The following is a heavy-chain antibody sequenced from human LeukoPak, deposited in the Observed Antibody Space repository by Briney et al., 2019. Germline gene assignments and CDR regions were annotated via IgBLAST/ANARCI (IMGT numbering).Heavy chain of an antibody. CDR3: ARGRYDFDY. Sequence: ASVKVSCKASGYTFTSYGISWVRQAPGQGLERMGWIRAYNGNTNYAQKLQGRATISTDTPTSTVYMPLKSLRSDATGVNYCARGRYDFDYWGQGALVTV. CDR1: GYTFTSYG. D-gene: IGHD5-12*01. CDR2: IRAYNGNT. J-gene: IGHJ4*02. V-gene: IGHV1-18*01.